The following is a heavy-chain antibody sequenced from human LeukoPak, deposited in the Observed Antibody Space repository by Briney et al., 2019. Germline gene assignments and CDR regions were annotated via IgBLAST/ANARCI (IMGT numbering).Heavy chain of an antibody. CDR3: ARSVDTAMVINWFDP. CDR1: GFTFRVYG. J-gene: IGHJ5*02. CDR2: IVHDGNNK. Sequence: GGSLRLSCAASGFTFRVYGMHWVRQAPGKGLEWVAVIVHDGNNKYYADSVKGRFAISRDNSRNTLFLQMNSLRAEDTAVYYCARSVDTAMVINWFDPWGQGTLVTVSS. D-gene: IGHD5-18*01. V-gene: IGHV3-30*03.